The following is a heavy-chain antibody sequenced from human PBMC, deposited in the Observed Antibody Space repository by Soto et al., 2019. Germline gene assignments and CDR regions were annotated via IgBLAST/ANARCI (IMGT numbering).Heavy chain of an antibody. D-gene: IGHD3-3*01. J-gene: IGHJ4*02. CDR2: IKQDGSEK. Sequence: GGSLRLSCAASGFTFNSYWMNWVRQAPGKGLEWVANIKQDGSEKYYVDSVKGRFTISRDNAKNSLYLQMNSLRAEDTAVYYCARAGIFGAPRAFDYWGQGTLVTVSS. CDR3: ARAGIFGAPRAFDY. V-gene: IGHV3-7*03. CDR1: GFTFNSYW.